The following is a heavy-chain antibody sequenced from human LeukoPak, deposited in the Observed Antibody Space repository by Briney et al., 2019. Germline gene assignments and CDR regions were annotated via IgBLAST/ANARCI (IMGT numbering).Heavy chain of an antibody. CDR3: ARDRYYGSGSWGRAFDI. J-gene: IGHJ3*02. CDR1: GGSISSYY. Sequence: SETLSLTCTVSGGSISSYYWSWIRQPPGKGLEWIGSIYHSGSTYYNPSLKSRVTISVDTSKNQFSLKLSSVTAADTAVYYCARDRYYGSGSWGRAFDIWGQGTMVTVSS. CDR2: IYHSGST. V-gene: IGHV4-38-2*02. D-gene: IGHD3-10*01.